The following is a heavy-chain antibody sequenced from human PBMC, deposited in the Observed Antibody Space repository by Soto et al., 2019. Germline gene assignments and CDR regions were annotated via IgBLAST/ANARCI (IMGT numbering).Heavy chain of an antibody. V-gene: IGHV1-24*01. CDR2: FDPEDGET. D-gene: IGHD3-22*01. CDR3: ATSSSGSPLFDY. J-gene: IGHJ4*02. CDR1: GYTFTSYY. Sequence: GASVKVSCKASGYTFTSYYMRWVRQAPGKGLEWMGGFDPEDGETIYAQKFQGRVTMTEDTSTDTAYMELSSLRSEDTAVYYCATSSSGSPLFDYWGQGTLVTVSS.